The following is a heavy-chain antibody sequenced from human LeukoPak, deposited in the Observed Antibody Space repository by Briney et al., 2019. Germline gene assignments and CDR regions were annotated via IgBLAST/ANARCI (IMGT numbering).Heavy chain of an antibody. D-gene: IGHD6-6*01. CDR3: ARGDIAARRGAFDI. CDR2: ISSSSSTI. CDR1: GFTFSSYS. J-gene: IGHJ3*02. V-gene: IGHV3-48*01. Sequence: GGSLRLSCAASGFTFSSYSMNWVRQAPGKGLEWVSYISSSSSTIYYADSVKGRFTISRGNAKNSLYLQMNSLRAEDTAVYHCARGDIAARRGAFDIWGQGTMVTVSS.